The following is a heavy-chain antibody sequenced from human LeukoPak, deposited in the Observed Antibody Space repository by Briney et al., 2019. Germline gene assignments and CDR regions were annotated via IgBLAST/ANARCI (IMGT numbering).Heavy chain of an antibody. CDR1: GGSISSYY. CDR2: IYYSGST. CDR3: ARIRGWEGSRYYYYYYMDV. J-gene: IGHJ6*03. Sequence: SETLSLTCTVSGGSISSYYWSWIRQPPGQGLEWIGYIYYSGSTSYNPSLKSRVTISLDTSRTQFSLELASVTAADTAVYYCARIRGWEGSRYYYYYYMDVWGKGTTVTVSS. V-gene: IGHV4-59*01. D-gene: IGHD1-26*01.